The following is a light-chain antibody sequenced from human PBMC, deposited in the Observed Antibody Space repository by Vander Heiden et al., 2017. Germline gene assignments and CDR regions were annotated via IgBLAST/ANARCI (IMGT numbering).Light chain of an antibody. CDR3: QQYDNLPFT. J-gene: IGKJ3*01. V-gene: IGKV1-33*01. Sequence: DILITPSPPSLSASVGDRVTITCQASQDISNYLNWYQQKPGKAPKLLIYDASNLETGVPSRFSGSGSGTDFTFTISSLQPEDIATYYCQQYDNLPFTFGPGTKVDIK. CDR2: DAS. CDR1: QDISNY.